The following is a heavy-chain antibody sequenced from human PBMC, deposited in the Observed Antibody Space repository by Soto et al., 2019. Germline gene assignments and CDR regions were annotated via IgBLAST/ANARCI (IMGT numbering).Heavy chain of an antibody. D-gene: IGHD4-17*01. CDR3: ARDAVPGYGDYHLDY. Sequence: QVQLVQSGAEVKKPGSSVKVSCKASGGTFSSYAISWVRQAPGQGLEWMGGIIPIFGTANYAQKFQGRVTXTTXXSXGTAYMELSSLRSEDTAVYYCARDAVPGYGDYHLDYWGQGTLVTVSS. CDR1: GGTFSSYA. V-gene: IGHV1-69*05. CDR2: IIPIFGTA. J-gene: IGHJ4*02.